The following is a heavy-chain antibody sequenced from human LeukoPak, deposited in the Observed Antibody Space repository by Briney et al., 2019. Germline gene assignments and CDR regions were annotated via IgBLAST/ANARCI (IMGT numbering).Heavy chain of an antibody. J-gene: IGHJ3*02. Sequence: GGSLRPSCAASGFTFSNYWMHWVRQAPGKGLVWVSRITGDGTGANYAGSVKGRFTISRDNAKNVLFMQMNSLRAEDTAVYYCARHIAGDAFDIWGQGTMVTVSS. CDR1: GFTFSNYW. D-gene: IGHD2-21*01. CDR3: ARHIAGDAFDI. CDR2: ITGDGTGA. V-gene: IGHV3-74*01.